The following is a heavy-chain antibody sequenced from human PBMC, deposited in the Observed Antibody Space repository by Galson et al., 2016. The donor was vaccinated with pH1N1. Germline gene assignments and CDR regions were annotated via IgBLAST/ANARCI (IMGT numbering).Heavy chain of an antibody. J-gene: IGHJ6*02. CDR3: ATVIAAGYGMDV. CDR2: FDPEDGET. V-gene: IGHV1-24*01. CDR1: GYTLTEVS. D-gene: IGHD6-13*01. Sequence: SVKVACKVSGYTLTEVSMHWARQAPGKGLEWMGGFDPEDGETIYAQKFQGRVNMTEDTSTATAYMELSSLRSEDTAVYYCATVIAAGYGMDVWGPGSVVTVSS.